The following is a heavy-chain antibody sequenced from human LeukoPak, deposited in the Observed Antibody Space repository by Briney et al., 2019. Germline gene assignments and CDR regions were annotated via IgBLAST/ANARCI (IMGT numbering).Heavy chain of an antibody. CDR2: ISPSGGST. Sequence: ASVKVSCKASGYTFTSYYMHWVRQAPGQGLEWVGIISPSGGSTSYAQKFQGRVTMTRDTSTSTVYMELSSLRSEDTAVYYCARDDSGSHIDYWGQGTLVTVSS. V-gene: IGHV1-46*03. CDR1: GYTFTSYY. J-gene: IGHJ4*02. CDR3: ARDDSGSHIDY. D-gene: IGHD1-26*01.